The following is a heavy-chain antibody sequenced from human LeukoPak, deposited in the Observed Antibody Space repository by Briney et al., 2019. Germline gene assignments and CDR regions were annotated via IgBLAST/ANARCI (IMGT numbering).Heavy chain of an antibody. Sequence: GGSLRLSCAASGFTFSSYAMYWVRQAPGKGLEYVSAISSNGGSTYYANSVKGRFTISRDNSKNTLYLQMGSLRAEDMAVYYCARVQTNYGDNYYFDYWGQGTLVTVSS. CDR3: ARVQTNYGDNYYFDY. J-gene: IGHJ4*02. D-gene: IGHD4-17*01. V-gene: IGHV3-64*01. CDR2: ISSNGGST. CDR1: GFTFSSYA.